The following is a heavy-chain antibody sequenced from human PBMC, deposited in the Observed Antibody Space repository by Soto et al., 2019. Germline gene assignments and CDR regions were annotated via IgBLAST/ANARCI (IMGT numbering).Heavy chain of an antibody. D-gene: IGHD6-13*01. CDR1: GFNFCSYA. V-gene: IGHV3-30-3*01. CDR3: ARELIEGSNWLTDYYYHGMDV. Sequence: PGGSLRLSCAVSGFNFCSYAMHWVRQAPGKGLEWVAVISYDGSNKYYADSVKGRFTISRDNSKNTLYLQMNSLRAEDTAVYYCARELIEGSNWLTDYYYHGMDVWGQGTTVTVSS. J-gene: IGHJ6*02. CDR2: ISYDGSNK.